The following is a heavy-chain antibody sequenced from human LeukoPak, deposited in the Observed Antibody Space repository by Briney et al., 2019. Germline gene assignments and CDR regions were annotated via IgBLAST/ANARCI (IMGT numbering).Heavy chain of an antibody. CDR2: IYYSGST. D-gene: IGHD5-18*01. J-gene: IGHJ3*02. CDR3: ARHRDTAMAEGAFDI. CDR1: GFTFSSYW. V-gene: IGHV4-39*01. Sequence: PGGSLRLSCAASGFTFSSYWMSWVRQAPGKGLEWIGSIYYSGSTYYNPSLKSRVTISVDTSKNQFSLKLSSVTAADTAVYYCARHRDTAMAEGAFDIWGQGTMVTVSS.